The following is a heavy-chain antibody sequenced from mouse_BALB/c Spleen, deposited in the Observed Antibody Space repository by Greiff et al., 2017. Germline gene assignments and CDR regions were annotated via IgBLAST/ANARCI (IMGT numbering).Heavy chain of an antibody. J-gene: IGHJ2*01. V-gene: IGHV1S56*01. CDR2: IYPGDGST. Sequence: QVQLQQSGPELVKPGASVKMSCKASGYTFTSYYIHWVKQRPGQGLEWIGWIYPGDGSTKYNEKFKGKTTLTADKSSSTAYMLLSSLTSEDSAIYFCARIHYYGYDYWGQGTTLTVSS. D-gene: IGHD1-2*01. CDR3: ARIHYYGYDY. CDR1: GYTFTSYY.